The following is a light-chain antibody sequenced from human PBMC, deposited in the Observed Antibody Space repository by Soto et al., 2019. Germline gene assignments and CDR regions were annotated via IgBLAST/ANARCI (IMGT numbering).Light chain of an antibody. Sequence: DIQMTQSPSTLSASVGDRVTITCRASQSISSWLAWYQQKPGKAPKLLIYKASNLESGVPSRFSGSGSGTDFTLTISSLQPDDFATYYCQQYNSSFGQGTKLEIK. CDR3: QQYNSS. CDR1: QSISSW. CDR2: KAS. V-gene: IGKV1-5*03. J-gene: IGKJ2*01.